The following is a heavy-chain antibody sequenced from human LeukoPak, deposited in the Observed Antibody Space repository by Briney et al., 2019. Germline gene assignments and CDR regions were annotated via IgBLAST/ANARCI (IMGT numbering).Heavy chain of an antibody. CDR2: ISSTGDIT. Sequence: GGSLRLSCAASAFTFSTYAMAWVRQAPGKGLEWVSSISSTGDITYFADSVQGRFTISRDNSKNSLYLQMNSLRAEDTAVYYCARYGPYTRGYSGYDLCYFDYWGQGTLVTVSS. J-gene: IGHJ4*02. D-gene: IGHD5-12*01. CDR1: AFTFSTYA. V-gene: IGHV3-23*01. CDR3: ARYGPYTRGYSGYDLCYFDY.